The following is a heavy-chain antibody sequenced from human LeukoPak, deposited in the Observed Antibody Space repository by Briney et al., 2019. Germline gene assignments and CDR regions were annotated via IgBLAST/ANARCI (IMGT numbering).Heavy chain of an antibody. D-gene: IGHD1-26*01. CDR3: ARYSGSQYYYYYYMDV. Sequence: GGSLRLSCAASGFTFSAYAMHWVRQAPGKGLEYVSAISSNGGNTYYAKSVKGRFTISRDNSKNTLYLQMGSLRAEDMAVYYCARYSGSQYYYYYYMDVWGKGTTVTVSS. V-gene: IGHV3-64*01. CDR1: GFTFSAYA. CDR2: ISSNGGNT. J-gene: IGHJ6*03.